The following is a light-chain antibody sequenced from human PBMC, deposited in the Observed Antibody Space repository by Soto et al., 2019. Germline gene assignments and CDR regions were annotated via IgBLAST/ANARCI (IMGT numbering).Light chain of an antibody. CDR2: RAS. J-gene: IGKJ4*01. CDR1: QSVSSD. CDR3: QQANSFPPT. Sequence: EIVMTQSPATLSVSPGERAVLSCRASQSVSSDLAWYQQKPGQAPRLLIYRASTRATGIPGRFSGSGSGTEFTLTISSLHSEDFATYYCQQANSFPPTFGGGTKVEIK. V-gene: IGKV3-15*01.